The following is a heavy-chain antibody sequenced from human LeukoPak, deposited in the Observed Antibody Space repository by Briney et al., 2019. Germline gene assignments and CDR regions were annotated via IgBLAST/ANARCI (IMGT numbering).Heavy chain of an antibody. CDR1: GFTVSSNY. CDR3: ASYSYGNIAEY. D-gene: IGHD5-18*01. Sequence: GGSLRLSCAASGFTVSSNYMSWVRQAPGKGLEWVSVIYSGGSTYYADSVKGRFTISRDNSKNTLYLQMNSLRAEDTAVYYCASYSYGNIAEYWGQGTLVTVSS. CDR2: IYSGGST. J-gene: IGHJ4*02. V-gene: IGHV3-66*01.